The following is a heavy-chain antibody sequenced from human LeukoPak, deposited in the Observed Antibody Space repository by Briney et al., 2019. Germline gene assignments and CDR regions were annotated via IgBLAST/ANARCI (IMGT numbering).Heavy chain of an antibody. CDR1: GFTFKISA. D-gene: IGHD2-2*01. Sequence: GGSLRLSCVASGFTFKISAMAWVRQAPGKGLEWVSIISGSGDSTDYSNSVKGHFTISRDNSKNTVFLQMDSLRAEDTAVYYCAKASDIVVVPAARKGGYFDYWGQGTLVTVSS. CDR3: AKASDIVVVPAARKGGYFDY. CDR2: ISGSGDST. V-gene: IGHV3-23*01. J-gene: IGHJ4*02.